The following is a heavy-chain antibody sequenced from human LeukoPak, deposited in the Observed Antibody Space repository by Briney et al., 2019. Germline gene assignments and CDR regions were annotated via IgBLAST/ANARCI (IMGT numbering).Heavy chain of an antibody. CDR1: GFTVSTNY. D-gene: IGHD1-26*01. J-gene: IGHJ4*02. Sequence: GGSLRLSCAASGFTVSTNYMNWVRQAPRKGLEWVSVIYSGGNTYYADSVKGRFTISRDNSKNTLYLQMNSLRAEDTAVYYCARESGSQRGDYWGQGTQVTVSS. V-gene: IGHV3-53*01. CDR2: IYSGGNT. CDR3: ARESGSQRGDY.